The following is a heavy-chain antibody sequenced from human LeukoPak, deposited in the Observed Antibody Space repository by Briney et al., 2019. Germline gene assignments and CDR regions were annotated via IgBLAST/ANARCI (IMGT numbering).Heavy chain of an antibody. J-gene: IGHJ3*02. CDR2: ISGSGGST. V-gene: IGHV3-23*01. D-gene: IGHD2-2*01. CDR1: GFTFSSYA. CDR3: ARGTKPGAFDI. Sequence: GGSLRLSCAASGFTFSSYAMSWVRQAPGKGLEWVSAISGSGGSTYYADSVKGRFTISRDNAKNSLYLQMSSLRAEDTAVYYCARGTKPGAFDIWGQGTMVTVSS.